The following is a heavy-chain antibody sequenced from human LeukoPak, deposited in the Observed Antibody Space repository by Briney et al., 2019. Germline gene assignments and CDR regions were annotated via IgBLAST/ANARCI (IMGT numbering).Heavy chain of an antibody. Sequence: PSETLSLTCTVSGVSISSYYWSWIRQPPGKGLEWIGYIFYRGNTIYNPSLRSRVTISADTSKNHFSLRLRSVTAADTAVYYCARLAAISGSDYPDDWGQGTLVTVSS. CDR2: IFYRGNT. CDR3: ARLAAISGSDYPDD. D-gene: IGHD1-26*01. J-gene: IGHJ4*02. V-gene: IGHV4-59*08. CDR1: GVSISSYY.